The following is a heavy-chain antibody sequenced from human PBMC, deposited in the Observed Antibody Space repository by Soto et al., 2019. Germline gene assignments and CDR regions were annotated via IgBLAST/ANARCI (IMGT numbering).Heavy chain of an antibody. D-gene: IGHD3-10*01. CDR3: ARQGFGPLHGLVDV. CDR1: GGSISSYY. CDR2: VHHSWGS. Sequence: QVQLQESGPGQVKHSETLCLSCTVSGGSISSYYWSWFRQSRGKRMEWIGYVHHSWGSSYNPSLQSRVAISLDTSKSQFSLKVTSVTATDTAVYYCARQGFGPLHGLVDVWGQGTTVTVSS. V-gene: IGHV4-59*08. J-gene: IGHJ6*02.